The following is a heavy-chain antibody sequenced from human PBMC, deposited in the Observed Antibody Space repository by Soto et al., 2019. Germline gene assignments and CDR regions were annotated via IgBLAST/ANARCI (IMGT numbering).Heavy chain of an antibody. Sequence: GGSLRLSCAASGFTVSSNYMSWVRQAPGKGLEWVSVIYSGGSTYYADSVKGRFTISRDNSKNTLFLQMNSLTAEDTAVYYCARASTVTYYYYVMDVWGQGTTVTVSS. D-gene: IGHD4-4*01. J-gene: IGHJ6*02. CDR3: ARASTVTYYYYVMDV. V-gene: IGHV3-53*01. CDR1: GFTVSSNY. CDR2: IYSGGST.